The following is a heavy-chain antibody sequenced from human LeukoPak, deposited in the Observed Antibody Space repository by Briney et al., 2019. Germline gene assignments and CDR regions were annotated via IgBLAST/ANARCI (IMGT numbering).Heavy chain of an antibody. D-gene: IGHD6-13*01. CDR2: IYTSGST. V-gene: IGHV4-61*09. J-gene: IGHJ2*01. CDR1: VGSISSGSYY. Sequence: SETLSLTCTVSVGSISSGSYYWSWVRQPAGKGLGWIGHIYTSGSTNSNPSLKSRVTISVDTSKNQFSLKLPSVTPPDRAVLYGARHEYSSSWSPPKYMDVWGRGTLVTVSS. CDR3: ARHEYSSSWSPPKYMDV.